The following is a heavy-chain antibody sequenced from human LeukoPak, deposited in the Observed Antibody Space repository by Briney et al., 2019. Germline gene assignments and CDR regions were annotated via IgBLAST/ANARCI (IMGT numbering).Heavy chain of an antibody. J-gene: IGHJ4*02. Sequence: SVKVSCKASGYTFTGYYMHWVRQAPGQGLEWMGWINPNSGGTNYAQKFQGRVTMTRDTSISTAYMELSRLRSDDTAVYYCARSVAGTPYYFDYWGQGTLVTVSS. CDR2: INPNSGGT. CDR1: GYTFTGYY. CDR3: ARSVAGTPYYFDY. V-gene: IGHV1-2*02. D-gene: IGHD6-19*01.